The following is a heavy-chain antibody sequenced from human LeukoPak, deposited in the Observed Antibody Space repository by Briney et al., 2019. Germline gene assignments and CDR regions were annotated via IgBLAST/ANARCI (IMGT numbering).Heavy chain of an antibody. D-gene: IGHD6-13*01. J-gene: IGHJ4*02. V-gene: IGHV3-23*03. CDR1: GFTFSSCA. CDR2: IYSGGST. Sequence: GGSLRLSCAASGFTFSSCAMSWVRQAPGKGLEWVSIIYSGGSTYYADSVKGRFTISRDNSKNTLYLQMYSLRAEDTAVYYCARGLGAAAGTDFLDYWGQGTLVTVSS. CDR3: ARGLGAAAGTDFLDY.